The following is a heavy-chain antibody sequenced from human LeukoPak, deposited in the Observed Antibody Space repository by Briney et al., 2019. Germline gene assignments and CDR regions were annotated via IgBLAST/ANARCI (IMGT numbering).Heavy chain of an antibody. CDR3: ARDTGGPDVGGPWLLSINWFDP. J-gene: IGHJ5*02. CDR1: GYTFTSYN. CDR2: INPSGGST. Sequence: ASVKVSCKASGYTFTSYNMHWVRQAPGQGLEWMGIINPSGGSTSYAQKFQGRVTMTRDTSTSTVYMELSSLRSEDTAVYYCARDTGGPDVGGPWLLSINWFDPWGQGTLVTVSS. V-gene: IGHV1-46*01. D-gene: IGHD3-3*01.